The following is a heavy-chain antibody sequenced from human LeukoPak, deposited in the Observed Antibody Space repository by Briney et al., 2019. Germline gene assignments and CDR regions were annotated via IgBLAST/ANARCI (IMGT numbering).Heavy chain of an antibody. V-gene: IGHV3-74*01. Sequence: SGGSLRLSCAASGFTFRSYWMHWVRQAPGKGLLWVSRINSDGRSTNYADSVKGRFTISRDNAKNTLNLQMNGLRAEDTALYYCARGNGGYVTLFDYWGQGTLVTVSS. J-gene: IGHJ4*02. D-gene: IGHD5-12*01. CDR2: INSDGRST. CDR3: ARGNGGYVTLFDY. CDR1: GFTFRSYW.